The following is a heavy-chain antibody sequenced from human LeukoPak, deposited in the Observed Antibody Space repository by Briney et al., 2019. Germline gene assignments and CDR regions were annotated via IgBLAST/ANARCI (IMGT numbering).Heavy chain of an antibody. V-gene: IGHV4-39*01. D-gene: IGHD5-18*01. J-gene: IGHJ5*02. Sequence: PSETLSLTCTVSGGSISSTSYCWGWIRQPPGKGLEWIGSICYSGTTYYNPSLKSRVTVSVDTSKSQFSLKLSSVTAADTAVYYCAGVSLLRAMSMRVHNGFDPWGQGTLVTVSS. CDR2: ICYSGTT. CDR1: GGSISSTSYC. CDR3: AGVSLLRAMSMRVHNGFDP.